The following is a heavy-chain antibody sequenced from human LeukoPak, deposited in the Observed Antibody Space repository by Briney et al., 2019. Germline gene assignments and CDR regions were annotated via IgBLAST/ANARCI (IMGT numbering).Heavy chain of an antibody. CDR2: IYYTGTS. Sequence: SETLSLTCTVSGGSISTHFWTWIRQPPGKGLEFIGNIYYTGTSNYNPSLKSRVTMSIDTAKNQFSLNLSSVTAADTAVYYCARDLNYYDGSTYYDAFDIWGRGTLVTVSS. CDR1: GGSISTHF. J-gene: IGHJ3*02. CDR3: ARDLNYYDGSTYYDAFDI. V-gene: IGHV4-59*11. D-gene: IGHD3-22*01.